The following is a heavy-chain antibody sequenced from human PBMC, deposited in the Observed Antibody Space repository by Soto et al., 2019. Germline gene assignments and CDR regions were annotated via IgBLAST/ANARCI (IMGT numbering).Heavy chain of an antibody. CDR1: GGSISSYY. D-gene: IGHD3-3*01. CDR3: ARVFEVYYYYGMDV. V-gene: IGHV4-59*01. Sequence: SETLSLTCTVSGGSISSYYWSWIRQPPGKGLEWIGYIYYSGSTNYNPSLKSRVTISVDTSKNQFSLKLSSVTAADTAVYYCARVFEVYYYYGMDVWGQGNTVTVSS. CDR2: IYYSGST. J-gene: IGHJ6*02.